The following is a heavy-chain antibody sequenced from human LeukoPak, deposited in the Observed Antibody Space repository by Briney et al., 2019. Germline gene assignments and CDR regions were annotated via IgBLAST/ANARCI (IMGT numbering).Heavy chain of an antibody. CDR2: ISGSGGST. CDR3: AKDQSFYGDFPGGYDY. V-gene: IGHV3-23*01. CDR1: GFTFSSYA. Sequence: GGSLRLPCAASGFTFSSYATSWVRQAPGKGLEWVSAISGSGGSTYYADSVKGRFTISRDNSKNTLYLQMNSLRAEDTAVYYCAKDQSFYGDFPGGYDYWGQGTLVTVSS. J-gene: IGHJ4*02. D-gene: IGHD4-17*01.